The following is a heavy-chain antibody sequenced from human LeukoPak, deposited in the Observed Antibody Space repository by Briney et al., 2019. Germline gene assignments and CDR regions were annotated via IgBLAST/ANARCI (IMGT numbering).Heavy chain of an antibody. Sequence: ASVKVSCKASGYTFTSYGIIWVRQAPGQGLEWMGWISAYNGNTNYAQKLQGRVTMTTDTSTSTAYMELRSLRSDDTAVYYCARDHSSGWEDYYYYYGMDVWGQGTTVTVSS. CDR2: ISAYNGNT. CDR1: GYTFTSYG. CDR3: ARDHSSGWEDYYYYYGMDV. D-gene: IGHD6-19*01. V-gene: IGHV1-18*01. J-gene: IGHJ6*02.